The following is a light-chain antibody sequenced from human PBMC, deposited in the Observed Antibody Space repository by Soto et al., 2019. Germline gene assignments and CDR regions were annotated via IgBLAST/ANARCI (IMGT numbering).Light chain of an antibody. V-gene: IGLV3-21*04. J-gene: IGLJ2*01. CDR1: NIGSKS. CDR3: QVWDSSSDHPGHVV. Sequence: SYELTQPPSVSVAPGKTARITCGGNNIGSKSVHWYQQKPGQAPVLVIYYDSDRPSGIPERFSGSNSGNTATLTISRVEAGDEADYYCQVWDSSSDHPGHVVFGGGTSSPS. CDR2: YDS.